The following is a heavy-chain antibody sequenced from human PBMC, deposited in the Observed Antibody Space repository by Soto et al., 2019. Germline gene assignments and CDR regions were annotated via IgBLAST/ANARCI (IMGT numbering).Heavy chain of an antibody. CDR3: ARQWELSGYYYGMEV. J-gene: IGHJ6*02. Sequence: ASVKVSCKASGYTFTSYDTNWVRQATGQGLEWMGWMNPNSGNTGYAQKFQGRVTMTRDTSISTAYMELSSLRSEDTAVYYCARQWELSGYYYGMEVWGQGTTVTVSS. D-gene: IGHD1-26*01. CDR2: MNPNSGNT. CDR1: GYTFTSYD. V-gene: IGHV1-8*01.